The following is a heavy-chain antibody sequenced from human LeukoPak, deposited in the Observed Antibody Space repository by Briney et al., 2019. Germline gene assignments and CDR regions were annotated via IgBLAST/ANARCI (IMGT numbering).Heavy chain of an antibody. D-gene: IGHD2-15*01. CDR3: ARLRCSGGSCYENWFDP. CDR2: IYYSGST. V-gene: IGHV4-59*05. CDR1: GGSISSHY. Sequence: PSETLSLTCTVSGGSISSHYWSWIRQPPGKGLEWIGSIYYSGSTYYNPSLKSRDTISVDTSKNQFSLKLSSVTAADTAVYYCARLRCSGGSCYENWFDPWGQGTLVTVSS. J-gene: IGHJ5*02.